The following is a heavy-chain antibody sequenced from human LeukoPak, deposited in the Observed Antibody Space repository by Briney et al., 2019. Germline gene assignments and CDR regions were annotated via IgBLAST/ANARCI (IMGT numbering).Heavy chain of an antibody. J-gene: IGHJ4*02. CDR3: ASRRLEVVINDY. D-gene: IGHD3-22*01. CDR2: IYCSGST. V-gene: IGHV4-59*01. CDR1: GGSITSYY. Sequence: SETLSLTCTVSGGSITSYYWSWIRQPPGKGLEWIGYIYCSGSTNYNPSLKSRVTISVDTSKNQFSLRLSSVTAADTAVYYCASRRLEVVINDYWGQGTLVTVSS.